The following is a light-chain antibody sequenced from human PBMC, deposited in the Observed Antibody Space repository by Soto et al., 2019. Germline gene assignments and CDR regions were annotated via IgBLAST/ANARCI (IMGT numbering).Light chain of an antibody. V-gene: IGLV1-40*01. CDR3: QSYDSSLSGWV. CDR2: GNS. CDR1: SSNIGAGYD. Sequence: QSVLTQPPSVSGAPGQRVIISCTGSSSNIGAGYDVHWYQQLPGTAPKLLIYGNSNRPSGVPDRFSGSKSGTSAPLAITGLRAEDEADYYCQSYDSSLSGWVFGGGTKLTVL. J-gene: IGLJ3*02.